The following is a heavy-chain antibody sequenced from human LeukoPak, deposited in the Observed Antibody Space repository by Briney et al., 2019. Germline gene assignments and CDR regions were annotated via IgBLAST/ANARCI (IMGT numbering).Heavy chain of an antibody. J-gene: IGHJ6*02. CDR2: ISSNGGST. CDR3: ASSIQNPYYYDRSGPYGMDV. V-gene: IGHV3-64*01. CDR1: GFTFSSYA. Sequence: GGSLRLSCAASGFTFSSYAMHWVRQAPGKGLEYVSAISSNGGSTYYANSVKGRFTISRDNSKNTLYLQMGSLRAEDMAVYYCASSIQNPYYYDRSGPYGMDVWGQGTTVTVSS. D-gene: IGHD3-22*01.